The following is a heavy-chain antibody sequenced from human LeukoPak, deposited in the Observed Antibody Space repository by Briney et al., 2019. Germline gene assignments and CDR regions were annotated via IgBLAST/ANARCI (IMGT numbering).Heavy chain of an antibody. D-gene: IGHD3-3*01. Sequence: ASVKVSCKASGYTFTSYDINWVRQATGHGLEWMGWMNPNSGNTGYAQKFQGRVTMTRNTSISTAYMELSSLRSEDTAVYYCARGEFLEWPNWFDPWGQGTLVTVSS. CDR1: GYTFTSYD. CDR3: ARGEFLEWPNWFDP. CDR2: MNPNSGNT. V-gene: IGHV1-8*01. J-gene: IGHJ5*02.